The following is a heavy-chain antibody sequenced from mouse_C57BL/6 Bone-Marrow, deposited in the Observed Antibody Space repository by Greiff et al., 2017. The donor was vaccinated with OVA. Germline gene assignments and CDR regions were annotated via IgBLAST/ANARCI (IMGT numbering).Heavy chain of an antibody. D-gene: IGHD2-3*01. CDR1: GYSIPSGYY. V-gene: IGHV3-6*01. CDR2: ISYDGSN. J-gene: IGHJ2*01. Sequence: EVQVVESGPGLVKPSQSLSLTCSVTGYSIPSGYYWNWIRQFPGNKLEWMGYISYDGSNNYNPSLKNRISITRDTSKNQFFLKLNSVTTEDTATYYCARVRWLLRDYFDYWGQGTTLTVSS. CDR3: ARVRWLLRDYFDY.